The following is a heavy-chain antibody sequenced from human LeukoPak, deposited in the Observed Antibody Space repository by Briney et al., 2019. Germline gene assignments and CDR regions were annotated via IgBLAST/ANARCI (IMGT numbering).Heavy chain of an antibody. CDR2: ISSNGGST. Sequence: PGGSLRLSCSASGFTFSSYAMHWVRQAPGKGLEYVSAISSNGGSTYYADSVKGRFTISRGNSKNTLYLQMSSLRAEDTAVYYCSGYCSSTSCYRGDFFDYWGQGTLVTVSS. J-gene: IGHJ4*02. D-gene: IGHD2-2*01. CDR3: SGYCSSTSCYRGDFFDY. CDR1: GFTFSSYA. V-gene: IGHV3-64D*06.